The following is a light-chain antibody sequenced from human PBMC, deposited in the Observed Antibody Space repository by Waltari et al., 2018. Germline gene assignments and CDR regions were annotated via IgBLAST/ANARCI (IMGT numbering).Light chain of an antibody. CDR3: QSYDTSNWV. J-gene: IGLJ3*02. Sequence: NFMPPQPHSVSESPVTTVTTSCTRTSGRIASTFAQWYQQRPGSAPTTVIYEDDQRPSGVPDRFSGSIDSSSNSASLTISRLETEDEADYYCQSYDTSNWVFGGGTKLTVL. CDR2: EDD. V-gene: IGLV6-57*04. CDR1: SGRIASTF.